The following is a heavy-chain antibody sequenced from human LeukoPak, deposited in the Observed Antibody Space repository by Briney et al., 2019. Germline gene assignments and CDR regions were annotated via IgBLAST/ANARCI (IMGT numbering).Heavy chain of an antibody. V-gene: IGHV1-46*01. D-gene: IGHD3-22*01. Sequence: GASVKVSCKASGYTFTGYYMHWVRQAPGQGLEWMGIINPSGGSTSYAQKFQGRVTMTRDTSTSTVYMELSSLRSEDTAVYYCARDQEGITMIVVDPYGMDVWGQGTTVTVSS. CDR3: ARDQEGITMIVVDPYGMDV. CDR1: GYTFTGYY. CDR2: INPSGGST. J-gene: IGHJ6*02.